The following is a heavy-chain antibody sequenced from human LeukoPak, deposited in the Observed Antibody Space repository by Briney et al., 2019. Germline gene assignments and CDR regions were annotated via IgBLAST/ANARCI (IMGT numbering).Heavy chain of an antibody. CDR2: IYYSGST. J-gene: IGHJ5*02. CDR1: GGSISSYY. D-gene: IGHD6-6*01. CDR3: ARDRPYGIAARYYNWFDP. Sequence: SETLSLTCTVSGGSISSYYWSWIRQPPGKGLEWIGYIYYSGSTNYNPYLKSRVTISVDTSKNQFSLELSSVIAADTAVYYCARDRPYGIAARYYNWFDPWGQGTLVTVSS. V-gene: IGHV4-59*01.